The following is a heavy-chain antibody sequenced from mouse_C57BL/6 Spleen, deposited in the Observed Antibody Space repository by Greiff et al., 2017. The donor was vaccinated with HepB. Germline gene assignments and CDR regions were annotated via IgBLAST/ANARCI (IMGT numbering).Heavy chain of an antibody. Sequence: DVHLVESGGDLVKPGGSLKLSCAASGFTFSSYGMSWVRQTPDKRLEWVATISSGGSYTYYPDSVKGRFTISRDNAKNTLYLQMSSLKSEDTAMYYCARGDEYDGVFAYWGQGTLVTVSA. CDR3: ARGDEYDGVFAY. J-gene: IGHJ3*01. CDR2: ISSGGSYT. D-gene: IGHD2-4*01. CDR1: GFTFSSYG. V-gene: IGHV5-6*01.